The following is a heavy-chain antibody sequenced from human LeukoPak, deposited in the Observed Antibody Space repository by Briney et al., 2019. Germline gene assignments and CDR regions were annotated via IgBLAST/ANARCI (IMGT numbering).Heavy chain of an antibody. CDR2: INHSGST. V-gene: IGHV4-34*01. CDR1: GGSFSGYY. J-gene: IGHJ4*02. CDR3: ARGRGLITSSFDY. D-gene: IGHD1-14*01. Sequence: PSETLSLTCAVYGGSFSGYYWSWIRQPPGKGLEWIGEINHSGSTNYNPSLKSRVTISVDTSKNQCSLKLSSVTAADTAVYYCARGRGLITSSFDYWGQGTLVTVSS.